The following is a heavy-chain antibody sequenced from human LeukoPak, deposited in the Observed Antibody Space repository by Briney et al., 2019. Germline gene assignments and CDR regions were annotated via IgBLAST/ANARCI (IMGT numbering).Heavy chain of an antibody. CDR3: AGAGDHSAAFDI. V-gene: IGHV4-59*04. CDR2: IYHSGST. CDR1: GGSISSYY. J-gene: IGHJ3*02. D-gene: IGHD1-14*01. Sequence: SETLSLTCTVSGGSISSYYWSWIRQPPGKGLEWIGYIYHSGSTYYNPSLKSRVTISVDRSKNQFSLKLSSVTAADTAVYYCAGAGDHSAAFDIWGQGTMVTVSS.